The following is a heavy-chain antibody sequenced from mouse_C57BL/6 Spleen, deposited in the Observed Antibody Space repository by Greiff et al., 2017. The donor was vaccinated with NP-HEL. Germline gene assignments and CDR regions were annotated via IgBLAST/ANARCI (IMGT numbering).Heavy chain of an antibody. CDR1: GYTFTDYY. Sequence: EVQLQQSGPELVKPGASVKISCKASGYTFTDYYMNWVKQSHGKSLEWIGDINPNNGGTSYNQKFKGKATLTVDKSSSTAYMELRSLTSEDSAVYYCANQFITTVEGYFDYWGQGTTLTVSS. CDR2: INPNNGGT. J-gene: IGHJ2*01. V-gene: IGHV1-26*01. D-gene: IGHD1-1*01. CDR3: ANQFITTVEGYFDY.